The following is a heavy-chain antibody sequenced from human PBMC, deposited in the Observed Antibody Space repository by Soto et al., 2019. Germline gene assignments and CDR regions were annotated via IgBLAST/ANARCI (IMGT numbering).Heavy chain of an antibody. V-gene: IGHV3-49*03. CDR1: GFTFGDYA. J-gene: IGHJ4*02. CDR3: TRDSRWSISGRVGVDY. D-gene: IGHD6-25*01. CDR2: IRSNAYGGTT. Sequence: EVQLVESGGGLVQPGRSLRLSCTASGFTFGDYAMSWFRQAPGKGLEWVGFIRSNAYGGTTEYAESVKGRFTISRADSRSIAYLQMNRLNTEDTAVYYWTRDSRWSISGRVGVDYWGQGTLVTVSS.